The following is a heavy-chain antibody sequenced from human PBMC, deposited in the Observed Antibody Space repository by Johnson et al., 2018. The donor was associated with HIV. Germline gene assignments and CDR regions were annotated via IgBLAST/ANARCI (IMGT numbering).Heavy chain of an antibody. Sequence: VQLVESGGGLVQPGGSLSLSCAASGFTFSILWMSWVRQAPGKGLEWVANLQHDGSEKYYLDSVKGRFTISRDNTTNSLDLQMNSLRAEDTAVYYCASDRVGGMSTMTPMPWGIGGQGTIVTDFS. CDR3: ASDRVGGMSTMTPMPWGI. V-gene: IGHV3-7*01. CDR2: LQHDGSEK. CDR1: GFTFSILW. J-gene: IGHJ3*02. D-gene: IGHD3-16*01.